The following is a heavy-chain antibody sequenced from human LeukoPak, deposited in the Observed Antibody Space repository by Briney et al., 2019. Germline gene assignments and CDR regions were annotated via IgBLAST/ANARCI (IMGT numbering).Heavy chain of an antibody. CDR1: GFTFSSYA. CDR3: AKSLYYDSVAFDY. V-gene: IGHV3-23*01. D-gene: IGHD3-3*01. Sequence: GGSLRLSCAASGFTFSSYAMSWVRQAPGKGLEWVPAISGSGGSTYYADSVKGRFTISRDNSKNTLYLQMNSLRAEDTAVYYCAKSLYYDSVAFDYWGQGTLVTVSS. J-gene: IGHJ4*02. CDR2: ISGSGGST.